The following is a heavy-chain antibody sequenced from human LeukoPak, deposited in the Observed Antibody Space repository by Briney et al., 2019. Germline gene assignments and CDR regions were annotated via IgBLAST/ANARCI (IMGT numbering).Heavy chain of an antibody. J-gene: IGHJ4*03. V-gene: IGHV3-21*01. D-gene: IGHD1-26*01. CDR2: ISSSSSYI. CDR3: ARDGGDSGSYFDY. CDR1: GFTFSSYS. Sequence: GGSLRLSCAASGFTFSSYSMNWVRQAPGKGLEWVSSISSSSSYIYYADSVKGRFTISRDNAKNSLYLQMNSLRAEDTAVYYCARDGGDSGSYFDYWGRGTLVTVSS.